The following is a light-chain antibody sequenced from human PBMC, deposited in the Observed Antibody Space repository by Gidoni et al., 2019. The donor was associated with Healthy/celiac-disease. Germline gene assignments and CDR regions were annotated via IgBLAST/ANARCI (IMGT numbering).Light chain of an antibody. V-gene: IGLV1-40*01. CDR2: GTS. Sequence: QSVLTQPPSVSGAPGQRVTISCTGSSSNIWAGYDVHWYQQLPGTAPKLLIYGTSNRPSGGPDRFSCSKSCTSASLAITGLQAEDEADYYCQSYDSSLSGYVVFGGGTKLTVL. CDR1: SSNIWAGYD. J-gene: IGLJ2*01. CDR3: QSYDSSLSGYVV.